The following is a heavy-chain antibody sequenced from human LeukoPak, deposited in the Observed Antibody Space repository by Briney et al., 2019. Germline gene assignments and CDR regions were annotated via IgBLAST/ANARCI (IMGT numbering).Heavy chain of an antibody. CDR1: GGCISSGGYY. CDR3: ARGNGFWSGYYPDNWFDP. D-gene: IGHD3-3*01. J-gene: IGHJ5*02. Sequence: SQTLSLTCTVSGGCISSGGYYWSWIRQHPGKGLEWSGYVYYSGSTYYNPSLKSRVTISVDTSKNQFSLKLSSLTAADTAVYYCARGNGFWSGYYPDNWFDPWGQGTLVTVSS. CDR2: VYYSGST. V-gene: IGHV4-31*03.